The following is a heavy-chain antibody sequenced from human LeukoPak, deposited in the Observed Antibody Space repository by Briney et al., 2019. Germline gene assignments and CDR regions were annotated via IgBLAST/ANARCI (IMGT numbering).Heavy chain of an antibody. Sequence: ASVKVSCKASGYTLTNYNISWVRQAPGQGLEWMGWINTYKGDTLYAQKLQGRVTMTADTSTNTAYMELRSLRFDDTAVYYCAREFGHCYGDNCFYFFDTWGQGFRVTVSS. CDR1: GYTLTNYN. CDR3: AREFGHCYGDNCFYFFDT. V-gene: IGHV1-18*01. D-gene: IGHD4-23*01. J-gene: IGHJ4*02. CDR2: INTYKGDT.